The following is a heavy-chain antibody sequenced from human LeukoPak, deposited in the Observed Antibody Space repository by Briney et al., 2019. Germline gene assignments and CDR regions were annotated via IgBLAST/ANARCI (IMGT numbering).Heavy chain of an antibody. D-gene: IGHD3-22*01. CDR3: ARATYYYDSSGYYSDWFGP. J-gene: IGHJ5*02. CDR2: ISYDGSNK. CDR1: GFTFSSYA. Sequence: PGGSLRLSCAASGFTFSSYAMHWVRQAPGKGLEWVAVISYDGSNKYYADSVKGRFTISRDNSKNTLYLQMNSLRAEDTAVYYCARATYYYDSSGYYSDWFGPWGQGTLVTVSS. V-gene: IGHV3-30*04.